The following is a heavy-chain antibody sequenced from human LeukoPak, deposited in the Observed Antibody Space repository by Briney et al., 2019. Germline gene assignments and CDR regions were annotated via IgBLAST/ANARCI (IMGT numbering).Heavy chain of an antibody. Sequence: KPSETLSLTCVVYGGSFSGYYWSWIRQPPGKGLEWIGEIDQSGTTNYNPSLKSRVTISIDTSKKQFSLTLTSMTAADTAVYYCASSPPTSSYYYYYMDVWGKGTTVTVSS. CDR3: ASSPPTSSYYYYYMDV. D-gene: IGHD2-2*01. J-gene: IGHJ6*03. V-gene: IGHV4-34*01. CDR1: GGSFSGYY. CDR2: IDQSGTT.